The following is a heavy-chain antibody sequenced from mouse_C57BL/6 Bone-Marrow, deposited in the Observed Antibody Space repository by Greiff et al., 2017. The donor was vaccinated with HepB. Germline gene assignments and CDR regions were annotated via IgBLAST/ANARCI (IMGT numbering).Heavy chain of an antibody. CDR3: ARPRLLLYYFDY. D-gene: IGHD1-1*01. V-gene: IGHV1-55*01. J-gene: IGHJ2*01. CDR2: IYPGSGST. Sequence: QVQLQQPGAELVKPGASVKMSCKASGYTFTSYWITWVKQRPGQGLEWIGDIYPGSGSTNYNEKFKSKATLTVDTTSSTAYMQLSSLTSEDSAVYYCARPRLLLYYFDYWGQGTTLTVSS. CDR1: GYTFTSYW.